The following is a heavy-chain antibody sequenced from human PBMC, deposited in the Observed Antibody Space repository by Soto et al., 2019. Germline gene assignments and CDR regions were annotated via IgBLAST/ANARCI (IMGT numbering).Heavy chain of an antibody. J-gene: IGHJ4*02. CDR1: GDSISTNKW. D-gene: IGHD6-19*01. CDR3: ARDVAVPGESDRFDY. Sequence: NPSETLSLTCAVSGDSISTNKWWSWVRQPPGKGLEWIGEVYHNGLTNYNASLKSRVTMSVDTSKNQFSLKLTSVTAAGTAIYYCARDVAVPGESDRFDYWGQGTLVTVSS. CDR2: VYHNGLT. V-gene: IGHV4-4*02.